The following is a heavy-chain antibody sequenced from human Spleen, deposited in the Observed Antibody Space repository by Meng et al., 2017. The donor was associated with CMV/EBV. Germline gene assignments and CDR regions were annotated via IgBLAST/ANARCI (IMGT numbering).Heavy chain of an antibody. D-gene: IGHD1-26*01. CDR1: GFTVSSYS. Sequence: AASGFTVSSYSMNWVRQAPGKGLEWVSSISSSSSYIYYADSVKGRFTISRDNAKNSLYLQMNSLRAEDTAVYYCARQAEWELLGFDYWGQGTLVTVSS. J-gene: IGHJ4*02. V-gene: IGHV3-21*01. CDR2: ISSSSSYI. CDR3: ARQAEWELLGFDY.